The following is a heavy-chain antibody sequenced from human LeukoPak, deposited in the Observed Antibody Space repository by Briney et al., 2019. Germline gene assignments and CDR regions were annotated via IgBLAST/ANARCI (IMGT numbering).Heavy chain of an antibody. D-gene: IGHD3-10*01. Sequence: SGPTLVKPTQTLTLTCTFSGFSLSTIAVGVGWIRQPPAKALEWLALIYWDDDQRYSPSLKTRLTITKDTSKNQVVLTMTNMDPVDTATYYCEHTSGSGRQFDYWGQGTLVTVSS. V-gene: IGHV2-5*02. J-gene: IGHJ4*02. CDR1: GFSLSTIAVG. CDR3: EHTSGSGRQFDY. CDR2: IYWDDDQ.